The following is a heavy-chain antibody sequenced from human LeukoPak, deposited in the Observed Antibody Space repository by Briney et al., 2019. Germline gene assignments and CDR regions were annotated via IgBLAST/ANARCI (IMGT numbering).Heavy chain of an antibody. Sequence: PGGSLRLSCAASGFTFRSYAMSWVRQAPGKGLEWVSVISGSGGTTYYADSVKGRFTISRGNSKSTLYLQMNTLRAEDTAVYYCAKDRKDCSGGNCYSGGSEWGQGTLVTVSS. V-gene: IGHV3-23*01. J-gene: IGHJ4*02. D-gene: IGHD2-15*01. CDR2: ISGSGGTT. CDR1: GFTFRSYA. CDR3: AKDRKDCSGGNCYSGGSE.